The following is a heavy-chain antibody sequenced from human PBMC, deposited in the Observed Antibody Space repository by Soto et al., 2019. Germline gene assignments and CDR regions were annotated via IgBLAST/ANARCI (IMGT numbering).Heavy chain of an antibody. Sequence: QVQLVESGGGVVQPGRSLRLSCAASGFTFSSYAMHWVRQAPGKGLEWVAVISYDGSNKHYADSVKGRFTISRDNSKNTLYLQMNSLRAEDTAVYYCADSPSDYWGQGTLVTVSS. CDR2: ISYDGSNK. CDR3: ADSPSDY. J-gene: IGHJ4*02. V-gene: IGHV3-30-3*01. D-gene: IGHD5-18*01. CDR1: GFTFSSYA.